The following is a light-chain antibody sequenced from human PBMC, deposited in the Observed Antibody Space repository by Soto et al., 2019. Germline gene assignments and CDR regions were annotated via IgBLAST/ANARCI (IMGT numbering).Light chain of an antibody. CDR3: QSYDTSLSGSTV. V-gene: IGLV1-40*01. J-gene: IGLJ1*01. CDR1: SSNIGAGSD. Sequence: QLVLTQPPSVSGAPGQRVTISCTGSSSNIGAGSDVHWYQQLPGTAPKLLIYANNNRPSGVPDRFSASKSGTSASLVITGLQPDDEADYYCQSYDTSLSGSTVFGPGTKLTVL. CDR2: ANN.